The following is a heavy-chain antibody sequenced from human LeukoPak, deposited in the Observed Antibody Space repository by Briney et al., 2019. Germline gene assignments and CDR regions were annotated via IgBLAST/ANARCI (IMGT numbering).Heavy chain of an antibody. Sequence: SVKVSCKASGYTFTTYDINWVRQAPGQGLEWMGGIIPIFGTANYAQKFQGRVTITADESTSTAYMELSSLRSEDTAVYYCAMITSVGRPAAHNGPYYYYMDVWGKGTTVTVSS. J-gene: IGHJ6*03. CDR2: IIPIFGTA. D-gene: IGHD2-2*01. CDR1: GYTFTTYD. CDR3: AMITSVGRPAAHNGPYYYYMDV. V-gene: IGHV1-69*13.